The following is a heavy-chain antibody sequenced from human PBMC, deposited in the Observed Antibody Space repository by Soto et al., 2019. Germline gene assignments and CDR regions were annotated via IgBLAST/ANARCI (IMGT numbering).Heavy chain of an antibody. CDR2: IYYSGST. D-gene: IGHD6-13*01. CDR1: GGSISSYY. V-gene: IGHV4-59*01. CDR3: AREGGGLAAAGKNPPHSVYYGMDV. Sequence: PSETLSLTFTVSGGSISSYYWSWIRQPPGKGLEWIGYIYYSGSTNYNPSLKSRVTISVDTSKNQFSLKLSSVAAADTAVYYCAREGGGLAAAGKNPPHSVYYGMDVWGQGTTVTVSS. J-gene: IGHJ6*02.